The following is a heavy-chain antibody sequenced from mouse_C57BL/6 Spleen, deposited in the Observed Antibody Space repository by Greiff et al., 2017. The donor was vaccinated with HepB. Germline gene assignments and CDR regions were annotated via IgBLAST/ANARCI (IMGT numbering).Heavy chain of an antibody. CDR2: ISYDGSN. J-gene: IGHJ3*01. Sequence: EVQRKEAGKGRGKKVESLSRRGEGRGESIKRGEEGKGRRQGRGRELEWMCDISYDGSNNYNPSLKNRISITRDTSKNQFFLKLNSVTTEDTATYYCAREDYDYDGAWFAYWGQGTLVTVSA. V-gene: IGHV3-6*01. D-gene: IGHD2-4*01. CDR1: GESIKRGEE. CDR3: AREDYDYDGAWFAY.